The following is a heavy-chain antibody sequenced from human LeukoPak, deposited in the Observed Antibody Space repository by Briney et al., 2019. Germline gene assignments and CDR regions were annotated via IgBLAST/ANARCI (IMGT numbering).Heavy chain of an antibody. CDR2: IYPGDPDT. CDR3: ARTYVGAAAGIQTWFDP. V-gene: IGHV5-51*01. CDR1: GYSFTSYW. J-gene: IGHJ5*02. D-gene: IGHD6-13*01. Sequence: GESLKISCKGSGYSFTSYWIGWVRQMPGKGLEWMGIIYPGDPDTRYSPSFQGQVTISADKSISTAYLQWSSLKASDTAMYYCARTYVGAAAGIQTWFDPWGQGTLVTVSS.